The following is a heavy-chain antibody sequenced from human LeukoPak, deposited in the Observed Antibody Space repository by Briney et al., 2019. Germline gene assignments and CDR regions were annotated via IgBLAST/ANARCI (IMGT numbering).Heavy chain of an antibody. V-gene: IGHV1-8*03. J-gene: IGHJ4*02. Sequence: GASVKVSCKASGYTFTSYDINWVRQATGQGLEWMGWMNPNSGNTGYAQKFQGRVTITRNTSISTAYMELSSLRSEDTAVYYCARGGKYYDSSGYYLDYWGQGTLATVSS. CDR2: MNPNSGNT. CDR3: ARGGKYYDSSGYYLDY. D-gene: IGHD3-22*01. CDR1: GYTFTSYD.